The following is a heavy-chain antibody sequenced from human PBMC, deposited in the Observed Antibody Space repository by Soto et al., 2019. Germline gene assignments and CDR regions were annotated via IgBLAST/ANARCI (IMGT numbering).Heavy chain of an antibody. CDR1: GGSISSGGYY. D-gene: IGHD2-21*01. V-gene: IGHV4-31*03. CDR2: IYYSGST. J-gene: IGHJ6*02. CDR3: AASCVGCGGFNYYGMDV. Sequence: QVQLQESGPGLVKPSQTLSLTCTVSGGSISSGGYYWSWISQHPGKGLEWIGYIYYSGSTYYNPSLKSRVTISVDTSKNQFSLKLSSVTAVDTAVYYCAASCVGCGGFNYYGMDVWGQGTTVTVSS.